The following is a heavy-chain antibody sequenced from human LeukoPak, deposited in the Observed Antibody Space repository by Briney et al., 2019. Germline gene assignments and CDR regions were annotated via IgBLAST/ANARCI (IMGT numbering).Heavy chain of an antibody. CDR3: AREGHYYDSSGYYKTLDY. CDR1: GGSISSGGYS. V-gene: IGHV4-30-2*01. J-gene: IGHJ4*02. D-gene: IGHD3-22*01. CDR2: IYHSGST. Sequence: SETLSLTCAVSGGSISSGGYSWSWIRQPPGKGLEWIGYIYHSGSTYYNPSLKSRVTISVDRSKNQFSLKLSSVTAADTAVYYCAREGHYYDSSGYYKTLDYWGQGTLVTVSS.